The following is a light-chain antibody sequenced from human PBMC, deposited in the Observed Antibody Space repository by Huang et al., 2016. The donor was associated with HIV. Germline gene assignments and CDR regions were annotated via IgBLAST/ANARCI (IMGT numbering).Light chain of an antibody. Sequence: EIIMTQSPTVLSVSPGETATLSCRSSHNIDTNLAWYQYKPGQAPRLLIYDASTRAGGVPPRFSGSGSGTEFTLTITSLQSEDFVIYYCQQENDWSRHGGYTFGRGTKLDI. V-gene: IGKV3-15*01. CDR3: QQENDWSRHGGYT. J-gene: IGKJ2*01. CDR2: DAS. CDR1: HNIDTN.